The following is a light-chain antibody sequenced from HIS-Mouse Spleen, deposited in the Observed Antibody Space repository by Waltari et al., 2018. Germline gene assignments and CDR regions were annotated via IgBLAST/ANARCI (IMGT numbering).Light chain of an antibody. CDR1: SSNIGSNY. J-gene: IGLJ3*02. CDR2: RNN. Sequence: QSVLTQPPSASGTPGQRVTISCSVSSSNIGSNYVYWYQHPPATAPNLLIYRNNQRPSGVPDRFSGSKSGTSASLAISGLRSEDEADYYCAAWDDSLSGPVFGGGTKLTVL. CDR3: AAWDDSLSGPV. V-gene: IGLV1-47*01.